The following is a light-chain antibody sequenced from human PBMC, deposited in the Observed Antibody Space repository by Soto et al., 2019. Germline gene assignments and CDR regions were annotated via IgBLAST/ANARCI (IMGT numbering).Light chain of an antibody. CDR2: GTS. CDR1: QSVGSSY. CDR3: QQYGSSLLT. J-gene: IGKJ4*01. V-gene: IGKV3-20*01. Sequence: EIVLTQSPGTLSLSPGEGATLSCRASQSVGSSYLAWYQQKPGRAPSLLIYGTSYRATGVPDRFSGSGSGTDFTLTISRLEPEDFAVYYCQQYGSSLLTFGGGTKVDIK.